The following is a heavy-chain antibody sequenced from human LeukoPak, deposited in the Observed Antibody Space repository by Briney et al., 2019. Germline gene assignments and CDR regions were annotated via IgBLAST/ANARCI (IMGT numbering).Heavy chain of an antibody. CDR1: GFTLSSYW. J-gene: IGHJ4*02. Sequence: PGGSLRLSCAASGFTLSSYWMSWVRQAPGKGLEWVANIKQDGSEKYYVDSVKGRFTISRDNAKNSLYLQMNSLRAEDTAVYYCARDNTIFDYWGQGTLVTVSS. D-gene: IGHD3-3*01. V-gene: IGHV3-7*01. CDR2: IKQDGSEK. CDR3: ARDNTIFDY.